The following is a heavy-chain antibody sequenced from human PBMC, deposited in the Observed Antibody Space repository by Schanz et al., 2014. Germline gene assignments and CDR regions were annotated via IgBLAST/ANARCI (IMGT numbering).Heavy chain of an antibody. CDR1: EFSFSSFG. Sequence: EVQLVASGGGLVQPRGSLRLSCAASEFSFSSFGMNWVRQAPGKGLEWVSYISSSSSTIYYADSVKGRFTISRDNAKNSLYLQMNSLRAEDTGVYYCAKAGSGWSTAGYYYWGQGTLVAVSS. CDR2: ISSSSSTI. V-gene: IGHV3-48*01. CDR3: AKAGSGWSTAGYYY. J-gene: IGHJ4*02. D-gene: IGHD6-19*01.